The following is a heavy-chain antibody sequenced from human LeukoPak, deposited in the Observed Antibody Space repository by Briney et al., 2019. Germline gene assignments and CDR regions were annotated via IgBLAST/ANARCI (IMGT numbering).Heavy chain of an antibody. V-gene: IGHV3-23*01. CDR1: GFTLSSYA. D-gene: IGHD4-17*01. CDR3: ASRLPTTVRGPAFDY. J-gene: IGHJ4*02. Sequence: PGGSLRLSCAASGFTLSSYAMSWVRQAPGKGLEWVSAISGSGGSTYYADSVKGRFTISRDNSKNTLYLQMNSLRAEDTAVYYCASRLPTTVRGPAFDYWGQGTLVTVSS. CDR2: ISGSGGST.